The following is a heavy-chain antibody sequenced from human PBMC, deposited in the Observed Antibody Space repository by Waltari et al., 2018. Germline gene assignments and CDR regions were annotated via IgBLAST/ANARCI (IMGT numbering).Heavy chain of an antibody. V-gene: IGHV3-23*01. J-gene: IGHJ4*02. Sequence: LLQSGGHLVHPGGYLRLSCAASGFTFKDYDMTWVRQATGKGLYWVATLYDGSFSKYYVDSVKGRFTISRDNSKDMLYLQMDSLRAEDTAIYYCVKDSAFVPMSDRYFDSWGRGVLVTVSS. CDR3: VKDSAFVPMSDRYFDS. CDR2: LYDGSFSK. CDR1: GFTFKDYD. D-gene: IGHD2-21*02.